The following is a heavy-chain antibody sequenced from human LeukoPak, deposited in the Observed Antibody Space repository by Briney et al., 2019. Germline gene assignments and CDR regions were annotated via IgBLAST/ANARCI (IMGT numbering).Heavy chain of an antibody. D-gene: IGHD3-10*01. V-gene: IGHV1-46*01. CDR1: GYTFTTYY. CDR3: ARDLVGYFGSQH. CDR2: INPSDGST. Sequence: ASLKVSCKASGYTFTTYYLHWVRQAPGQGLAWMGLINPSDGSTTYAQKFQGRVTMTRDKSTSTVYMELSSLRAGDRAVYYCARDLVGYFGSQHWGQGTLVTVSS. J-gene: IGHJ4*02.